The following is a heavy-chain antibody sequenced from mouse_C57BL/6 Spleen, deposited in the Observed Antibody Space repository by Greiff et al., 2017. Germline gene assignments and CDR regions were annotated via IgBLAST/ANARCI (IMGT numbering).Heavy chain of an antibody. Sequence: QVQLKESGPGLVQPSQSLSITCTVSGFSLTSYGVHWVRQSPGKGLEWLGVIWSGGSTDYNAAFISRLSISKDNSKSQVFFKMNSLQAYDTAIYYCARSYGNYDAWFAYWGQGTLVTVSA. CDR2: IWSGGST. D-gene: IGHD2-1*01. J-gene: IGHJ3*01. CDR1: GFSLTSYG. V-gene: IGHV2-2*01. CDR3: ARSYGNYDAWFAY.